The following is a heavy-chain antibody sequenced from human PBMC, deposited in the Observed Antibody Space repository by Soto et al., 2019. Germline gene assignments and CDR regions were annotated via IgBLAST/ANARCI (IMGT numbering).Heavy chain of an antibody. Sequence: GASVKVSCKASGYTFTSYGISWVRQAPGQGLEWMGWISAYNGNTNYAQKLQGRVTMTTDTSTSTAYMELRSLRSDGTAVYYCAREPAYCYDSSGYDAALDAFDIWGQGTMVTVSS. V-gene: IGHV1-18*04. CDR1: GYTFTSYG. CDR2: ISAYNGNT. J-gene: IGHJ3*02. D-gene: IGHD3-22*01. CDR3: AREPAYCYDSSGYDAALDAFDI.